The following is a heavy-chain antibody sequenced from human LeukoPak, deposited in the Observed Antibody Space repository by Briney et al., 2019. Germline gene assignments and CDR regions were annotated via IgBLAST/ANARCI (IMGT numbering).Heavy chain of an antibody. CDR3: ARGTDSNYFDY. D-gene: IGHD4-11*01. J-gene: IGHJ4*02. CDR1: GGSISSGDYY. V-gene: IGHV4-30-4*01. Sequence: SQTLSLTCTVSGGSISSGDYYWSWIRQPPGKGLEWIGYIYYSGSTYYNPSLKSRDTISVDTSKNQFSLKLSSMTAADTAVYYCARGTDSNYFDYWGQGTLVTVSS. CDR2: IYYSGST.